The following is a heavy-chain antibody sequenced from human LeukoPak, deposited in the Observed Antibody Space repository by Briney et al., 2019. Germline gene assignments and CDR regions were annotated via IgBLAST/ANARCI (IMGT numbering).Heavy chain of an antibody. J-gene: IGHJ4*02. CDR2: IYYSGTT. CDR3: ASNTGTVFDY. V-gene: IGHV4-59*01. D-gene: IGHD7-27*01. CDR1: GGSIGSYY. Sequence: SETLSLTCTVSGGSIGSYYWSWIRQPPGKGLEWIGYIYYSGTTNYNPSLKSRVFMSIDTSNSQFSLKLSSVTAADTGVYYCASNTGTVFDYWGQGALVTVSS.